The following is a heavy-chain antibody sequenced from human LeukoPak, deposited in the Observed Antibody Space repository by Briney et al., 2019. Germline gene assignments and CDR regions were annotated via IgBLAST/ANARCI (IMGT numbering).Heavy chain of an antibody. CDR2: FYSGGRT. J-gene: IGHJ4*01. V-gene: IGHV3-53*01. D-gene: IGHD4-17*01. CDR3: ARGVTTSYFDY. CDR1: GFTVSNKY. Sequence: GGSLRLSCAVSGFTVSNKYMNWVRQAPGKGLEWVSVFYSGGRTYYADSVKGRFTISRDNSKNTLYLQINSLRAEDTAVYYCARGVTTSYFDYWGHGALVTVSS.